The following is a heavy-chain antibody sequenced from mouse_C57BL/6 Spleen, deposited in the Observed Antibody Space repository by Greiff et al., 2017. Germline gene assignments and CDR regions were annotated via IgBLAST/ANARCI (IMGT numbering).Heavy chain of an antibody. Sequence: VQLQQPGAELVKPGASVKMSCKASGYTFTSYWITWVKQRPGQGLEWIGDIYPGSGSTNYNEKFKSKATLTVDTSSSTAYMPLSSLTSEDSAVYYCARRYSNYRGYYAMDYWGQGTSVTVSS. D-gene: IGHD2-5*01. V-gene: IGHV1-55*01. CDR2: IYPGSGST. J-gene: IGHJ4*01. CDR1: GYTFTSYW. CDR3: ARRYSNYRGYYAMDY.